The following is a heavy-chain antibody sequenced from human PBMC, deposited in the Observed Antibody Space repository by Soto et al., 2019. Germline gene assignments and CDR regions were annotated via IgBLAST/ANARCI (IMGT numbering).Heavy chain of an antibody. CDR3: ARDLAAGDL. D-gene: IGHD6-13*01. J-gene: IGHJ5*02. CDR2: INPMGGST. CDR1: GYTFINYY. Sequence: QEQLVQSGAEVKEPGASVKVSCKASGYTFINYYIHWVRQAPGLGLEWMAIINPMGGSTNYAQEFQGRVTLTSDTSTSTVYMELSSLRFEDTALFYCARDLAAGDLWGQGTLVTVSS. V-gene: IGHV1-46*01.